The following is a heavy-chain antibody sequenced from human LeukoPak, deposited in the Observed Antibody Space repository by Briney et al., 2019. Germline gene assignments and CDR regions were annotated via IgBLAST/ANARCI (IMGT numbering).Heavy chain of an antibody. D-gene: IGHD1-14*01. Sequence: PGGSLRLSYAASGFTFSSYWMHWVRQAPGEGLVWVSRIKSDGSVTCYADSVKGRFTISRDNAKNMLYLQMNSLRDEDTAVYFCARDHDAVGTTIDHWGQGTLVTVSS. J-gene: IGHJ4*02. CDR2: IKSDGSVT. V-gene: IGHV3-74*01. CDR3: ARDHDAVGTTIDH. CDR1: GFTFSSYW.